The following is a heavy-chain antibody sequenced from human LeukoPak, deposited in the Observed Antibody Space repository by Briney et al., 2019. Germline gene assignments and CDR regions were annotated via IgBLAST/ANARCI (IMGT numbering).Heavy chain of an antibody. CDR1: GYTFTSYD. V-gene: IGHV1-8*01. D-gene: IGHD4-23*01. CDR3: AWGAMVVTPFDF. Sequence: ASVKVSCKASGYTFTSYDINWVRQATGQGLEWMGWMNPNSGNTGYAQKFQGRVTMTRNTSISTAYMELSSLRSEDTAVYYCAWGAMVVTPFDFWGQGTLVTVSS. J-gene: IGHJ4*02. CDR2: MNPNSGNT.